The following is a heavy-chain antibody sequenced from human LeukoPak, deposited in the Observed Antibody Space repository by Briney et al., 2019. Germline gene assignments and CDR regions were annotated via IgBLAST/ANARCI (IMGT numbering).Heavy chain of an antibody. Sequence: GGSLRLSCALSGFTFTNYALYWVRQAPGRGLECVSGISGRGGSTSFADSVNGRFTISRDNSKNIMCLEMNSLRAEDTAIYYCAKDRFCSSVSCTGGTAFDIWGQGTLVTVSP. CDR2: ISGRGGST. D-gene: IGHD2-2*01. V-gene: IGHV3-23*01. CDR1: GFTFTNYA. J-gene: IGHJ3*02. CDR3: AKDRFCSSVSCTGGTAFDI.